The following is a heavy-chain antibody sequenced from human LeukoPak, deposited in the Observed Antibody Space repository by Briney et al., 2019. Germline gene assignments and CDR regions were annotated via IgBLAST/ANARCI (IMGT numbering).Heavy chain of an antibody. D-gene: IGHD1-26*01. CDR3: ARDIVGVTRAFGY. V-gene: IGHV4-61*01. CDR2: IYYSGNT. Sequence: PSETLSLTCTVSGGSVSSGSYYWSWIRQPPGKGLEWIGYIYYSGNTNYNPSLKSRVTMSVDTSKNQFSLKLNSVTAADTAVYYCARDIVGVTRAFGYWGQGTLATVSS. J-gene: IGHJ4*02. CDR1: GGSVSSGSYY.